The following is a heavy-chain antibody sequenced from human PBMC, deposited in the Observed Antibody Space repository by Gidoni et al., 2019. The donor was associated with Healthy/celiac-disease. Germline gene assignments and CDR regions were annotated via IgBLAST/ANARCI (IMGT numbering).Heavy chain of an antibody. CDR3: ARPSIQLIALSAFDI. V-gene: IGHV1-46*04. D-gene: IGHD5-18*01. CDR2: INPSGGST. J-gene: IGHJ3*02. Sequence: QVQLVQSGAEVKKPGASVKVSCKASGYTFTSYYMHWVRQAPGQGLEWMGIINPSGGSTSYAQKLQGRVTMTRDTSTSTVYMELSSLRSEDTAVYYCARPSIQLIALSAFDIWGQGTMVTVSS. CDR1: GYTFTSYY.